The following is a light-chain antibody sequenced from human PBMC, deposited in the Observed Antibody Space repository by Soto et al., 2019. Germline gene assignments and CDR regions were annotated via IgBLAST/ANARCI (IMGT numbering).Light chain of an antibody. V-gene: IGKV3-11*01. CDR3: QQRNVWPPIT. J-gene: IGKJ5*01. Sequence: EVVMSQSPATLSVSPGERATLSCRASQSIHTSLALYQQKSGKPPRLVIYDSTLRANGVPDRFGGSRSGTEFTLTINSLEPEDFAVYYCQQRNVWPPITFGQGTRLEIK. CDR1: QSIHTS. CDR2: DST.